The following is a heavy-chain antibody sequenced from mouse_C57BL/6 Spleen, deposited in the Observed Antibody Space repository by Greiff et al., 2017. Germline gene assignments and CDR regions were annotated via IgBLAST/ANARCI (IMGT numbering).Heavy chain of an antibody. CDR2: IHPNSGST. CDR1: GYTFTSYW. D-gene: IGHD3-1*01. CDR3: ASAQPGGFAY. Sequence: VQLQQPGAELVKPGASVKLSCKASGYTFTSYWMHWVKQRPGQGLEWIGMIHPNSGSTNYNEKFKSKATLTVAKSSSTAYMQLSSLASEDSAVYYCASAQPGGFAYWGQGTLVTVSA. J-gene: IGHJ3*01. V-gene: IGHV1-64*01.